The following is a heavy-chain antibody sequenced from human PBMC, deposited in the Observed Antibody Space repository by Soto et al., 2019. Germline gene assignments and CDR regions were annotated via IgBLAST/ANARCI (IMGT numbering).Heavy chain of an antibody. CDR2: ISAYNGNT. J-gene: IGHJ4*02. V-gene: IGHV1-18*01. CDR1: GYTFTSYG. D-gene: IGHD5-18*01. CDR3: ARDQAMAQLDY. Sequence: QVQLVQSGAEVKKPGASVKVSCKASGYTFTSYGISWGRQAPGQGLEWMGWISAYNGNTKYAQNLQGGVTMTPDTSTSTAYMELRSLRSDGTAVYYCARDQAMAQLDYWCQGTLVSVSS.